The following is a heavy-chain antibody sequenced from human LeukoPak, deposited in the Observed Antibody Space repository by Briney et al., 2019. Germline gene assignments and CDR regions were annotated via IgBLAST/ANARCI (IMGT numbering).Heavy chain of an antibody. J-gene: IGHJ4*02. D-gene: IGHD2-8*02. CDR1: GFIFSSYG. V-gene: IGHV3-30*02. CDR3: ATYRQVLLPFES. CDR2: IRYDGSKK. Sequence: GGSLRLSCAASGFIFSSYGMHWVRQAPGKGLEWVAFIRYDGSKKYYADSVKGRFTISRDNSKNTLYLQMNSLRAEDTAIYYCATYRQVLLPFESWGQGTLVTVSS.